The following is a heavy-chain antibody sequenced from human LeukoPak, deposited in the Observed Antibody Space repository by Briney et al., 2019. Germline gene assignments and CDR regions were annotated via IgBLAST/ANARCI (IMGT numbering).Heavy chain of an antibody. V-gene: IGHV3-7*01. CDR2: INQDGSDK. D-gene: IGHD4-17*01. CDR3: ARGRGNTVTTERRPSYFDY. CDR1: GFSFSSYW. Sequence: GGSLRLSCAASGFSFSSYWMSWVRQAPGKGLEWVANINQDGSDKYHVDSVKGRFTISRDNAKNSLYLQMNSLRAEDTAVYYCARGRGNTVTTERRPSYFDYWGQGTLVTVSS. J-gene: IGHJ4*02.